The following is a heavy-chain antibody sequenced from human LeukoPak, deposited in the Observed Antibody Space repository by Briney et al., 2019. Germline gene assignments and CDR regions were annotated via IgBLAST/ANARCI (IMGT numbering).Heavy chain of an antibody. D-gene: IGHD5-18*01. CDR1: GFTFSSYG. CDR2: ISYDGSNK. J-gene: IGHJ3*02. V-gene: IGHV3-30*18. CDR3: AKLLVDTAMVWDAFDI. Sequence: PGGSLRLSCAASGFTFSSYGMHWVGQAPGKGLEWVAVISYDGSNKYYADSVKGRFTISRDNSKNTLYLQMNSLRAEDTAVFYCAKLLVDTAMVWDAFDIWGQGTMVTVSS.